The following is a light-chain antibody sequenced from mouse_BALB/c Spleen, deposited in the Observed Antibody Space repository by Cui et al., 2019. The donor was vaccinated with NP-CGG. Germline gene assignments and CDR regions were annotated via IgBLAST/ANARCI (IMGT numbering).Light chain of an antibody. J-gene: IGLJ1*01. Sequence: QAVFTQGSALTTSPGETVTLTCRSSTGAVTTSNYANWVQEKPDHLFTGLIGGTNNRAPGAPARFSGSLIGDKAALTITGAQTEDEAIYFCALWYSNHWVFGGGTKLTVL. V-gene: IGLV1*01. CDR1: TGAVTTSNY. CDR2: GTN. CDR3: ALWYSNHWV.